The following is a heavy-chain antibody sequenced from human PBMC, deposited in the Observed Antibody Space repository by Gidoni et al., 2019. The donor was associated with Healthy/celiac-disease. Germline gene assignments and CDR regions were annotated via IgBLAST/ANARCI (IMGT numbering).Heavy chain of an antibody. J-gene: IGHJ6*02. CDR2: IKSKTDGGTT. D-gene: IGHD2-2*01. V-gene: IGHV3-15*01. Sequence: EVQLVESGGGLVKPGGSLRLSCAASGFTFSNAWMSWVRQAPGKGLEWVGRIKSKTDGGTTDYAAPVKGRFTISRDDSKNTLYLQMNSLKTEDTAVYYCTTASDIVVVPAAPFQGYYGMDVWGQGTTVTVSS. CDR1: GFTFSNAW. CDR3: TTASDIVVVPAAPFQGYYGMDV.